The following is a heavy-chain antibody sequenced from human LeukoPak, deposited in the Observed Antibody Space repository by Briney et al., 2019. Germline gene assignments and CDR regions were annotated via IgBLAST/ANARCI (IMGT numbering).Heavy chain of an antibody. J-gene: IGHJ5*02. CDR2: IYTSGST. CDR1: GGSISSGSYS. D-gene: IGHD3-22*01. V-gene: IGHV4-61*02. CDR3: AREKIAYYDNSGRGWYDP. Sequence: SETLSLTCTVSGGSISSGSYSWSWIRQPAGKGLEWIGRIYTSGSTNYNPSLKSRVTISVDTSKEQFSLKLSSVTAADTAVYYCAREKIAYYDNSGRGWYDPWGQGTLVTVSS.